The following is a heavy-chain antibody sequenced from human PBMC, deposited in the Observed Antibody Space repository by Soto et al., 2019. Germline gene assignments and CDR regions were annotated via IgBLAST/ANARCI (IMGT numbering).Heavy chain of an antibody. Sequence: LRLSCAASGFTFSSYAMHWVRQAPGKGLEWVAVISYDGSNKYYADSVKGRFTISRDNSKNTLYLQMNSPRAEDTAVYYCARDLEYSYGYYYYGMDVWGQGTTVTVSS. CDR3: ARDLEYSYGYYYYGMDV. J-gene: IGHJ6*02. CDR2: ISYDGSNK. CDR1: GFTFSSYA. V-gene: IGHV3-30-3*01. D-gene: IGHD5-18*01.